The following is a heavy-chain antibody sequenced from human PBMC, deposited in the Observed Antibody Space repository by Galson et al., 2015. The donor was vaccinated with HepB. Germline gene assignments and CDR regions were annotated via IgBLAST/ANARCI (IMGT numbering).Heavy chain of an antibody. CDR3: ARYNGGGPSEVGGFDP. CDR1: GYTFTSYA. J-gene: IGHJ5*02. D-gene: IGHD2-8*01. V-gene: IGHV7-4-1*02. CDR2: INTNTGNP. Sequence: SVKVSCKASGYTFTSYAMNWVRQAPGQGLEWMGWINTNTGNPTYAQGFTGRFVFSLDTSVSTAYLQISSLKAEDTAVYYCARYNGGGPSEVGGFDPWGQGTLVTVSS.